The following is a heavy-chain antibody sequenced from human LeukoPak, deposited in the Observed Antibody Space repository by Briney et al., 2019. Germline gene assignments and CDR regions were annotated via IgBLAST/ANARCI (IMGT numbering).Heavy chain of an antibody. D-gene: IGHD3-10*01. V-gene: IGHV3-74*01. Sequence: PGGSLRLSCAASGFTFSSYWMHWVRQAPGKGLEWVSRINSDGSSTGYADSVKGRFTISRDNAKNTLYLQMNSLRAEDTAVYYCARAPFGEPFDYWGQGTLVTVSS. CDR2: INSDGSST. J-gene: IGHJ4*02. CDR1: GFTFSSYW. CDR3: ARAPFGEPFDY.